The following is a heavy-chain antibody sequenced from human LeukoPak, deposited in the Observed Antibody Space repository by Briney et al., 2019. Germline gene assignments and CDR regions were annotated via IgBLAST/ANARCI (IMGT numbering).Heavy chain of an antibody. Sequence: ASVKVSCKASGYTFTSYGISWVRQAPGQGLEWMGWISAYNGNTNYAQKLQGRVTMTTDTSTSTAYMELRSLRSDDTAVYYCAKTDYGDYTHAFDIWGQGTMVTVSS. CDR1: GYTFTSYG. D-gene: IGHD4-17*01. CDR2: ISAYNGNT. CDR3: AKTDYGDYTHAFDI. J-gene: IGHJ3*02. V-gene: IGHV1-18*01.